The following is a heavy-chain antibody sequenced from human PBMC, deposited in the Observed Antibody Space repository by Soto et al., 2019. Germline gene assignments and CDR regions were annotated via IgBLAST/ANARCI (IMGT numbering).Heavy chain of an antibody. CDR3: ARALGSGVDNWFGP. CDR1: GYSFTNHG. CDR2: ISGYNGNT. D-gene: IGHD3-3*01. V-gene: IGHV1-18*01. Sequence: ASVKVSCKTSGYSFTNHGISWVRQAPGQGLEWMGRISGYNGNTDYAEKLQGRVTMTTDTSTRTAYTELRSLRSDDTAVYYCARALGSGVDNWFGPRGQGTLVTVSS. J-gene: IGHJ5*02.